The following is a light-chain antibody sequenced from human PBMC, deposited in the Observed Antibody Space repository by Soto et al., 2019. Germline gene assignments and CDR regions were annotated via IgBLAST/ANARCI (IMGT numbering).Light chain of an antibody. CDR3: QQLNSYPLS. CDR2: AAS. J-gene: IGKJ4*01. V-gene: IGKV1-9*01. Sequence: DIQLTQSPSFLSASVGDRVTISCRAGQGISTYLAWYQQKPGKAPNLLIYAASTLQSGVPSRFSGSGSGTEFSLTISSLQTEDFATHYCQQLNSYPLSFGGGTKVEI. CDR1: QGISTY.